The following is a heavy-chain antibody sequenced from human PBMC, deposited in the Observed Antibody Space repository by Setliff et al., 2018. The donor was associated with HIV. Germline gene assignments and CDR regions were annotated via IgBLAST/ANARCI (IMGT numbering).Heavy chain of an antibody. J-gene: IGHJ5*02. D-gene: IGHD6-13*01. V-gene: IGHV4-34*01. CDR3: ARDLPRPHQLVQDNWFDP. CDR1: GGSFSGYC. CDR2: IQHRGST. Sequence: SETLSLTCAVYGGSFSGYCWSWIRQPPGKGLEWIGEIQHRGSTKYNPSLRSRVTISVDTSKNQFSLKLRSVTAADTAVYYCARDLPRPHQLVQDNWFDPWGQGTLVTVSS.